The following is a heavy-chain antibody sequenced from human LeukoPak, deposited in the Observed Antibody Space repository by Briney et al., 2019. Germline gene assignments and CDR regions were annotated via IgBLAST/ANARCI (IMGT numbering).Heavy chain of an antibody. V-gene: IGHV3-7*03. CDR2: IKEDGSEK. CDR3: VREYGYY. J-gene: IGHJ4*02. Sequence: GGSLRLPCTVSGFTFSNYWMAWVRQAPGKGLEWVAHIKEDGSEKYYVDSVKGRFIISRDNAKTSLFLQMNNLRAEDTAVYYCVREYGYYWGQGTPVTVSS. CDR1: GFTFSNYW. D-gene: IGHD2-8*01.